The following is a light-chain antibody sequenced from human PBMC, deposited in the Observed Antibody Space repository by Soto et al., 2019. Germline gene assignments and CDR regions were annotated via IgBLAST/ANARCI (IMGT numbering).Light chain of an antibody. J-gene: IGKJ5*01. CDR2: GAS. CDR1: QSVSTN. V-gene: IGKV3-15*01. CDR3: QQYNNWPPT. Sequence: EIVMTQSPATLSVFPGERATLSCRASQSVSTNLAWYQQKPGQAPRLLIYGASTRATGIPARFSDSGSETEFTLTINSLQSEDFAVYFCQQYNNWPPTFGQGTRLDIK.